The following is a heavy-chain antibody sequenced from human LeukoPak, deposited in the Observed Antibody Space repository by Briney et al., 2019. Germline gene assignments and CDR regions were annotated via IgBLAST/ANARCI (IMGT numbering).Heavy chain of an antibody. J-gene: IGHJ6*01. D-gene: IGHD3-22*01. CDR1: GGSISSGGYS. CDR3: ARAPRYYYDSSGTEPNYGMDV. V-gene: IGHV4-30-2*01. CDR2: IYHSGST. Sequence: SQTLSLTCAVSGGSISSGGYSWSWLRQPPGKGLEGIVYIYHSGSTYYNPSLKSRVTISVDTSKNQFSLNLMSVTAADTAVYYCARAPRYYYDSSGTEPNYGMDVWGQGTTVTVSS.